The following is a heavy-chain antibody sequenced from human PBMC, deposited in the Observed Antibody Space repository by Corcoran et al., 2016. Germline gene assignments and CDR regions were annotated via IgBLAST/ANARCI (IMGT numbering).Heavy chain of an antibody. D-gene: IGHD5-12*01. Sequence: QVQLVQSGAEVKKPGSSVKVSCKASGGTFSSYAISWVRQAPGQGLEWMGGIIPIFGTANYAQKFQGRVTITADESTSTAYMELSSMRSEDTAVHYCARDPRTGWLQIPTGFDLWGRGTLVTVSS. CDR1: GGTFSSYA. CDR2: IIPIFGTA. J-gene: IGHJ2*01. CDR3: ARDPRTGWLQIPTGFDL. V-gene: IGHV1-69*01.